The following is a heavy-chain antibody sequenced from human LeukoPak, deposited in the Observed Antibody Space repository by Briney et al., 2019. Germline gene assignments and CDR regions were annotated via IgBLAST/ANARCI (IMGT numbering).Heavy chain of an antibody. J-gene: IGHJ3*02. Sequence: PGGSLRLSCAASGFTFSSYAMSWVRQAPGKGLEWVSAISGSGGSTYYADSVKGRFTISRDNSKNTLYLQMNSLRAEDTAVYYCAKGRGSYYAPPNDAFDIWGQGTMVTVSP. CDR2: ISGSGGST. CDR3: AKGRGSYYAPPNDAFDI. D-gene: IGHD1-26*01. V-gene: IGHV3-23*01. CDR1: GFTFSSYA.